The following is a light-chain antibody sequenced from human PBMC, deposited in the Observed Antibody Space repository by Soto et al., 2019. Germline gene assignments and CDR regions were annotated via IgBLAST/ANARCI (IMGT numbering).Light chain of an antibody. V-gene: IGLV2-8*01. CDR2: EVY. J-gene: IGLJ7*01. Sequence: QSALTQPPSASGSPGQSVTISCTGTRDDVGGYNYVSWFQQLPGKAPKLMIYEVYKRPTGVPARFSGSKSGNTASLTVSGLQAGDEAIYYCSSYVTSNVVVFGGGTQLNVL. CDR3: SSYVTSNVVV. CDR1: RDDVGGYNY.